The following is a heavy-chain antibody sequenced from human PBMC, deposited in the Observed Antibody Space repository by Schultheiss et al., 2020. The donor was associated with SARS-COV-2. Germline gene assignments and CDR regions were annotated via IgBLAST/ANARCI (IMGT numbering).Heavy chain of an antibody. V-gene: IGHV5-51*01. CDR2: IYPGDSDT. D-gene: IGHD2-2*01. J-gene: IGHJ6*02. Sequence: GGSLRLSCKGSGYSFTSYWIGWVRQMPGKGLEWMGIIYPGDSDTRYSPSFQGQVTISADKSISTAYLQWSSLKASDTAMYYCARQRYCSSTSCSKGLYYYYGMDVWGQGTTVTVS. CDR1: GYSFTSYW. CDR3: ARQRYCSSTSCSKGLYYYYGMDV.